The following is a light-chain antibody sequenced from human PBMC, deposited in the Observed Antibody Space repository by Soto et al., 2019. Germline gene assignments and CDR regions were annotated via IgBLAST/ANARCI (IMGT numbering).Light chain of an antibody. Sequence: EIVWTQSPGTLSLSPGERATLSCRASQSVSSSYLAWYQQKPGQAPRLLIYGASSRATGIPDRFSGSGSGTDFTLTISRLEPEDFAEYYCQQYGSSLFTFGPGTKVDIK. CDR1: QSVSSSY. CDR2: GAS. J-gene: IGKJ3*01. CDR3: QQYGSSLFT. V-gene: IGKV3-20*01.